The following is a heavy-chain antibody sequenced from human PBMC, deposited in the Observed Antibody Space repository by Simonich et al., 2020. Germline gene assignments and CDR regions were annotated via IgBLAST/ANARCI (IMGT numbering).Heavy chain of an antibody. D-gene: IGHD1-1*01. V-gene: IGHV4-34*01. J-gene: IGHJ3*02. CDR3: ARGKGWKNAFDI. CDR2: INHIGRT. Sequence: QVQLQQWGAGLLKPSETLSLTCAVYGGSFSGYYWSWIRQPPGKGLEWIGEINHIGRTNYNPSLKSRVTISVDTSKNQFSLKLSSVTAADTAVYYCARGKGWKNAFDIWGQGTMVTASS. CDR1: GGSFSGYY.